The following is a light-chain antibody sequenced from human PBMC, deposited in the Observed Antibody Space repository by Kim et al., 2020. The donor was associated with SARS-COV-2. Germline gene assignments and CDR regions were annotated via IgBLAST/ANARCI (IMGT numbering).Light chain of an antibody. Sequence: QAVVTQEPSLTVSPGGTVTLTCASSTGAVTSGYYPNWFQQKPGQVPRPLIYSAINRHSWAPARFSGSLLGDKAALTLSGVQPEDEADYYCLLYYGDTVIFGGGTKLTVL. CDR1: TGAVTSGYY. J-gene: IGLJ2*01. CDR2: SAI. V-gene: IGLV7-43*01. CDR3: LLYYGDTVI.